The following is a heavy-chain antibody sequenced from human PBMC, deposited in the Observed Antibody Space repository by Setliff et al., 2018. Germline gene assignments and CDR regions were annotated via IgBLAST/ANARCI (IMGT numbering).Heavy chain of an antibody. J-gene: IGHJ4*02. CDR1: GYSFTSYW. V-gene: IGHV5-51*01. D-gene: IGHD3-3*01. Sequence: PGESLKISCKGSGYSFTSYWIGWVRQMPGKGLEWMGIIYPGDSDTRYSPSFQGQVTISADKSISTAYLQWSSLKASDTAMYYCARSRSNFWSGYYYFDYWGQGTLVTVSS. CDR2: IYPGDSDT. CDR3: ARSRSNFWSGYYYFDY.